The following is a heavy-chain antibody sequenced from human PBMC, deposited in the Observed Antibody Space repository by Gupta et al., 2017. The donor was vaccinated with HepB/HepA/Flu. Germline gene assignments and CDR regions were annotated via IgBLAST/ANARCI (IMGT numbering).Heavy chain of an antibody. CDR3: AKDVGEWLANDY. CDR2: ISYDGSNK. D-gene: IGHD6-19*01. J-gene: IGHJ4*02. CDR1: GFTFSNYD. V-gene: IGHV3-30*18. Sequence: QVQLVESGGGVVQPGRSLRLSCAASGFTFSNYDIHWVRQAPGKGLEWVAVISYDGSNKWYADSVKGRFTISRDNSKNTLYLQMNSLRPEDTAVYYCAKDVGEWLANDYWGQGTLVTVSS.